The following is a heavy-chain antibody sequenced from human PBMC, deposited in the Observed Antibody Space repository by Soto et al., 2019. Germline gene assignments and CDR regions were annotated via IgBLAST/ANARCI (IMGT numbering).Heavy chain of an antibody. CDR2: IYHSGST. D-gene: IGHD3-16*02. Sequence: SETLSLTCTVSGYSISSGYYWGWIRQPPGKGLEWIGSIYHSGSTYYNPSLKSRVTISVDTSKNQFSLKLSSVTAADTAVYYCARAPLYDYVWGSYRYYFDYWGQGTLVTVSS. V-gene: IGHV4-38-2*02. CDR3: ARAPLYDYVWGSYRYYFDY. J-gene: IGHJ4*02. CDR1: GYSISSGYY.